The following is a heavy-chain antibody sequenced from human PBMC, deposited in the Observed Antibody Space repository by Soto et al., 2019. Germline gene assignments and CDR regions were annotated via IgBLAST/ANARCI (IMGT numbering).Heavy chain of an antibody. Sequence: EVQLVESGGGLVKPGGSLRLSCAASGFTFTRYSMNWVRQAPGKGLEWVSSISSTTNYIYYADSMKGRFTVSRDDANNSVYLEMNSLSAEDPAVYYCAGESEDRTSNFDYWVQGTLVTVSS. J-gene: IGHJ4*02. CDR2: ISSTTNYI. V-gene: IGHV3-21*01. CDR1: GFTFTRYS. CDR3: AGESEDRTSNFDY.